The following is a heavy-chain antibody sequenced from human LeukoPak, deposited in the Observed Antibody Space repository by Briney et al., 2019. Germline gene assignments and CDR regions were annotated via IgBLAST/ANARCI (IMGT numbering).Heavy chain of an antibody. D-gene: IGHD5/OR15-5a*01. Sequence: GGSLRLSCAASGFTFSNYAMSWVRQAPGKGLEWVSGTDTSGGSTYYGDSVKGRLTISRDNSKNTLYLQMNSLRAEDTAVYYCAKAASVLWYLDSWGQGTVVTVSS. J-gene: IGHJ4*02. CDR3: AKAASVLWYLDS. V-gene: IGHV3-23*01. CDR2: TDTSGGST. CDR1: GFTFSNYA.